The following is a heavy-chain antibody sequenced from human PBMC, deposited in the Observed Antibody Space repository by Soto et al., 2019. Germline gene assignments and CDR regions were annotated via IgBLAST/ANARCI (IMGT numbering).Heavy chain of an antibody. Sequence: LSLTCTVSGGSISSGGYYWSWIRQHPGKGLEWIGYIYYSGSTYYNPSLKSRVTISVDTSKNQFSLKLSSVTAADTAVYYCPRAPRIFGVYYFDYWGQGTLVTVSS. CDR3: PRAPRIFGVYYFDY. V-gene: IGHV4-31*03. D-gene: IGHD3-3*01. CDR1: GGSISSGGYY. J-gene: IGHJ4*02. CDR2: IYYSGST.